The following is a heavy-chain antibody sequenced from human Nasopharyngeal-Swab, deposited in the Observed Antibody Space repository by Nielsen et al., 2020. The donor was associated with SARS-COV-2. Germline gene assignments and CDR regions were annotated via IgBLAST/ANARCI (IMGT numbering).Heavy chain of an antibody. V-gene: IGHV4-59*13. J-gene: IGHJ4*02. CDR2: IYYSGRT. CDR1: GGSISSNY. D-gene: IGHD3-3*01. CDR3: ARAYYDFWTHSYYFDY. Sequence: SETLSLTCTASGGSISSNYWSWIRQPPGKGLEWIGYIYYSGRTNYNPSLKSRVTISVDTSKNQFSLKLSSVTAADTAVYYCARAYYDFWTHSYYFDYWGQGTLVTVSS.